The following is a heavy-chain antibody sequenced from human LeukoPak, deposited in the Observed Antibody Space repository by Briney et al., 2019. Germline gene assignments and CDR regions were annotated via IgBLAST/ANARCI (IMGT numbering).Heavy chain of an antibody. D-gene: IGHD5-18*01. V-gene: IGHV3-21*01. Sequence: GGSLRLSCATSGFTFSSYAMTWVRQAPGKGLEWVSSISSSSSYIYYADSVKGRFTISRDNAKNSLYLQMNSLRAEDTAVYYCAREDTAMGKNFDYWGQGTLVTVSS. CDR1: GFTFSSYA. CDR2: ISSSSSYI. CDR3: AREDTAMGKNFDY. J-gene: IGHJ4*02.